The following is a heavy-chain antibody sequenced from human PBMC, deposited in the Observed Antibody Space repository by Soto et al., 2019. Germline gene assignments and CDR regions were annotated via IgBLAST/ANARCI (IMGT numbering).Heavy chain of an antibody. CDR2: IIPVLGTT. D-gene: IGHD2-21*02. Sequence: QVQLVQSGAEVKKPGSSVKVSCRASGDNFSSSTVNWVRQAPGRGLEWLGRIIPVLGTTDYAQKFQGRVTITADKSTNIVYMELSSLRSEDRAVYYCARRRYCGYDCYHKHYYGMDVWGQGTTVTVAS. CDR1: GDNFSSST. CDR3: ARRRYCGYDCYHKHYYGMDV. V-gene: IGHV1-69*08. J-gene: IGHJ6*02.